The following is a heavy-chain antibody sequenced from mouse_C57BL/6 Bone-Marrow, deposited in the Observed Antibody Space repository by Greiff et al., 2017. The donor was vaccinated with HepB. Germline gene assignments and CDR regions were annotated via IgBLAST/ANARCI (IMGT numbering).Heavy chain of an antibody. V-gene: IGHV1-18*01. J-gene: IGHJ1*03. CDR1: GYTFTDYN. CDR2: INPNNGGT. Sequence: VQLQQSGPELVKPGASVKIPCKASGYTFTDYNMDWVKQSPGKSLEWIGDINPNNGGTIYNQKFKGKATLTVDKSSSTAYMELRSLTSEDTAVYYCAKNYYGSSPWYFDVWGTGTTVTVSS. D-gene: IGHD1-1*01. CDR3: AKNYYGSSPWYFDV.